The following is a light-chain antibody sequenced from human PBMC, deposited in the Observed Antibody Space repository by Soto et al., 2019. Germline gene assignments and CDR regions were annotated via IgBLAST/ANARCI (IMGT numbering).Light chain of an antibody. Sequence: DIRMTQSPSTLSASIGDRVTITCRASQSISSWLAWYQQKPGKAPKLLIYKASSLESGVPSRFSGSGSGTEFTLTISSLQPDDFATYYCQQYNSYLTWTFGQGTKVDIK. CDR2: KAS. J-gene: IGKJ1*01. CDR3: QQYNSYLTWT. CDR1: QSISSW. V-gene: IGKV1-5*03.